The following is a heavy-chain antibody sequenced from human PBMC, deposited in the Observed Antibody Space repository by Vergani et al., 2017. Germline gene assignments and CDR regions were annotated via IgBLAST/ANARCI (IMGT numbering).Heavy chain of an antibody. Sequence: EVELVESGGGLVQPGGSLRLSCEASGFTFNEYWMHWARQVPGKGLVWVSGMNGDGDTISYADSVKGRFTIARDNAKNTSFLQMNSLRAEDTAVYYCARARKFRFGVVWESWFDPWWQGTLVTVSS. J-gene: IGHJ5*02. CDR1: GFTFNEYW. CDR2: MNGDGDTI. D-gene: IGHD3-3*01. V-gene: IGHV3-74*01. CDR3: ARARKFRFGVVWESWFDP.